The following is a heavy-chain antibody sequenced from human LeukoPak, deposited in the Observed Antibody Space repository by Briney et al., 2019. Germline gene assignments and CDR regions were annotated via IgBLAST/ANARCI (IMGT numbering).Heavy chain of an antibody. V-gene: IGHV4-59*12. D-gene: IGHD3-22*01. J-gene: IGHJ4*02. CDR3: ARDRYYYDSSARYFDY. CDR2: VFYTGYT. Sequence: PSETLSLTCTVSGGSINNYYWSWVRQPPGKGLEWIGYVFYTGYTHYNPSLKSRVTISVDPSKNQFSLKLSSVTAADTAVYYCARDRYYYDSSARYFDYWGQGTLVTVSS. CDR1: GGSINNYY.